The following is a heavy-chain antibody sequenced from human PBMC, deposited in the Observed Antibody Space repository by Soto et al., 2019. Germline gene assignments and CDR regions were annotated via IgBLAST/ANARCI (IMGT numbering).Heavy chain of an antibody. CDR3: AREGIANSYGYWPFDY. CDR1: VGTFSSYA. D-gene: IGHD5-18*01. Sequence: GXSVKVSCKASVGTFSSYAISWVRQAPGQGLEWMGGIIPIFGTANYAQKFQGRVTVTADESTSTAYMELSSLRSEDTAVYYCAREGIANSYGYWPFDYWGQGTLVTVSS. J-gene: IGHJ4*02. V-gene: IGHV1-69*13. CDR2: IIPIFGTA.